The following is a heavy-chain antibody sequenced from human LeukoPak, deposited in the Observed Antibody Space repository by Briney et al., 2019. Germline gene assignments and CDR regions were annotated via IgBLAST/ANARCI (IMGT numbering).Heavy chain of an antibody. J-gene: IGHJ4*02. V-gene: IGHV3-23*01. Sequence: PGGSLRLSCAASGFTFSSQTISWVRQAPGKGLEWVSAISGSGGSTYYADSVKGRFTISRDNSKNTLYLQMNSLRAEDTAVYYCAKGWAGITIFGVVIPYYFDYWGQGTLVTVSS. CDR2: ISGSGGST. CDR3: AKGWAGITIFGVVIPYYFDY. D-gene: IGHD3-3*01. CDR1: GFTFSSQT.